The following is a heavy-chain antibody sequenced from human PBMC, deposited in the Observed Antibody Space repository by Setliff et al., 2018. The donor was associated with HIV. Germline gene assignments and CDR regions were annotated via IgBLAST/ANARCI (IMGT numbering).Heavy chain of an antibody. V-gene: IGHV4-4*02. Sequence: SETLSLTCAVSGGSISSSNWGSWVRQPPGKGLEWIGELYHSGSTNYNPSLKSRVTISIDKSKNQFSLKLSSVTAADTAVYYCATKGAEWELPDMIFDYWGQGTLVTVSS. CDR3: ATKGAEWELPDMIFDY. J-gene: IGHJ4*02. CDR2: LYHSGST. D-gene: IGHD1-26*01. CDR1: GGSISSSNW.